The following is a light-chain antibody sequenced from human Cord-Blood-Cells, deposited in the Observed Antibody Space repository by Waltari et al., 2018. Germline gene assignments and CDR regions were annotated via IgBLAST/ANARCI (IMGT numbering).Light chain of an antibody. CDR1: KLGDKY. CDR2: QDS. Sequence: SYELTQPPSVFVSPGQTASITCSGDKLGDKYACWYQQKPGQSPVLVIYQDSKRPSGIPERFSGSNYGNTATLTISGTQARDEADYYCQAWDSSTVVFGGGTKLTVL. V-gene: IGLV3-1*01. CDR3: QAWDSSTVV. J-gene: IGLJ2*01.